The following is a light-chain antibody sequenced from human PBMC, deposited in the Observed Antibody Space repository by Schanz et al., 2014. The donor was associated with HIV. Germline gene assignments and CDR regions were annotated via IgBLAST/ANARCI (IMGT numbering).Light chain of an antibody. Sequence: QSVLTQPPSVSGAPGQRVTISCTGSSSNIGAPYDVHWYQQLPGTAPKLLIYGNSNRPSGVPDRFSGSKSGTSASLAITGIQPENEADYYCQSYDSSLSGSYVFGTGTKLT. J-gene: IGLJ1*01. CDR1: SSNIGAPYD. CDR3: QSYDSSLSGSYV. CDR2: GNS. V-gene: IGLV1-40*01.